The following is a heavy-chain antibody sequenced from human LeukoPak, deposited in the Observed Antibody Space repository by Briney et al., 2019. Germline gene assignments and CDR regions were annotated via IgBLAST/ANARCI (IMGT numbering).Heavy chain of an antibody. J-gene: IGHJ4*02. D-gene: IGHD6-6*01. V-gene: IGHV4-31*03. CDR2: IYYSGST. CDR1: GGSISSGGYY. Sequence: SETLSLTCTVSGGSISSGGYYWSWIRQHPGKGLEWIGYIYYSGSTYYSPSLKSRVTISVNTSKNQFSLKLSSVTAADTAVYYCARASPSSSSPFDYWGQGTLVTVSS. CDR3: ARASPSSSSPFDY.